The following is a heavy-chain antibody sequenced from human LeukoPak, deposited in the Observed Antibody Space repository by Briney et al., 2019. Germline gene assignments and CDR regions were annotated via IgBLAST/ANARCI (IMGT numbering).Heavy chain of an antibody. CDR1: GGTFSSYA. V-gene: IGHV1-69*04. Sequence: ASVKVSCKASGGTFSSYAISWGRQAPGQGLEWMGRIIPIFGIANYAQKFQGRATITADKSTSTAYMELSSLRSEDTAVYYCASQYYYYGMDVWGQGTTVTVSS. CDR3: ASQYYYYGMDV. CDR2: IIPIFGIA. J-gene: IGHJ6*02.